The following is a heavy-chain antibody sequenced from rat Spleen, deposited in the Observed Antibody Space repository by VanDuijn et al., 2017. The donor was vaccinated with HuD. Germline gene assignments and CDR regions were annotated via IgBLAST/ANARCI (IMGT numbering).Heavy chain of an antibody. V-gene: IGHV5-29*01. Sequence: EVQLVESGGGLVQPGRSLKLSCAASGFTFNNYGMAWVRQVPTKGLEWVATLSYDGFTTYYRDSVRGRFTISRDNAKSSLYLQMDSLRSEDTATYYCTRHGWGPDYWGQGVMVTVSS. J-gene: IGHJ2*01. CDR2: LSYDGFTT. D-gene: IGHD1-12*02. CDR3: TRHGWGPDY. CDR1: GFTFNNYG.